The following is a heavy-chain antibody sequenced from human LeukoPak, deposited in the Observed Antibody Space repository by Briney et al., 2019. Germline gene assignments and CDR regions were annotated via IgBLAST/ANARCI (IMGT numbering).Heavy chain of an antibody. CDR1: GFTFSSYG. J-gene: IGHJ4*02. V-gene: IGHV3-30*18. CDR3: AKDNRDYYIDY. D-gene: IGHD3-10*01. Sequence: PGRSLRLSCAASGFTFSSYGMHWVRQAPGKGLEWVAVISYNGNNKYYTESVKGRFTISGDNSKNTLYLQMNSLRTEDTAMYYCAKDNRDYYIDYWGQGTLVTVSS. CDR2: ISYNGNNK.